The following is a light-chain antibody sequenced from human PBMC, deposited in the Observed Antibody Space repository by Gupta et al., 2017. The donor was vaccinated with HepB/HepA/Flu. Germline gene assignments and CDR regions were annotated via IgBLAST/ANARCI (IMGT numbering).Light chain of an antibody. CDR2: FDS. Sequence: SSVLTQPPSVSVAPGQTARITCGGNNIGSKSVHWYQQKPGQAPVLSIYFDSDRPSGIPERFSGSNSGNTATLTITRVEAGDEADYYCQVRDSSSDHVVFGGGTKLTVL. CDR3: QVRDSSSDHVV. J-gene: IGLJ2*01. CDR1: NIGSKS. V-gene: IGLV3-21*04.